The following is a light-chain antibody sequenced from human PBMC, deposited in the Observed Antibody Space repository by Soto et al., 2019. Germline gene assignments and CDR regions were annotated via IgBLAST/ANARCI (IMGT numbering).Light chain of an antibody. CDR2: DAS. CDR3: QHRSNWPPT. Sequence: DIVLTQSPATLSLSPGERATLSCRASQSVSIYLAWYQQKPGQAPRLLIYDASNRATGIPARFSGSGSGTDFTLTIRSLEPEDFAGYFCQHRSNWPPTFGGGTKVEIK. J-gene: IGKJ4*01. V-gene: IGKV3-11*01. CDR1: QSVSIY.